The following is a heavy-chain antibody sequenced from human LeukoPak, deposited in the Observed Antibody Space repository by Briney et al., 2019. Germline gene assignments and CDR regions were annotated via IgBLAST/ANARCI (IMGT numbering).Heavy chain of an antibody. D-gene: IGHD6-19*01. V-gene: IGHV3-23*01. J-gene: IGHJ4*02. CDR3: AKASAGSSGWLGLDY. CDR2: ISGSGGST. Sequence: GGSLRLSCAASGFTFSSYAMSWVRQAPGKGQEWVSAISGSGGSTYYADSVKGRFTISRDNSKNTLYLQMNSLRAEDTAVYYCAKASAGSSGWLGLDYWGQGTLVTVSS. CDR1: GFTFSSYA.